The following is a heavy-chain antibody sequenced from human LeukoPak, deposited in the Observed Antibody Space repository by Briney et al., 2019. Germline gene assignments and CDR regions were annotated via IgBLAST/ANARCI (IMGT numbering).Heavy chain of an antibody. J-gene: IGHJ4*02. V-gene: IGHV3-53*01. Sequence: PGGSLRLSCAASGFSVSSNYMSWVRQPPGKGLEWVSVIYAGGSTYYADSVKGRFTISRDNSKNTLCLHMNSLRAEDTAVYYCARGPALYYFGSSGYYPLFDYWGQGTLVTVSS. CDR2: IYAGGST. CDR3: ARGPALYYFGSSGYYPLFDY. CDR1: GFSVSSNY. D-gene: IGHD3-22*01.